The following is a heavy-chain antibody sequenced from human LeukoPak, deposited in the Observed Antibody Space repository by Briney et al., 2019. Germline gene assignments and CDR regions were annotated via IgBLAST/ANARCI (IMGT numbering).Heavy chain of an antibody. CDR2: IYHSGST. Sequence: PSETLSLTCAVSGYSISSGYYWGWIRQPPGKGLEWIGSIYHSGSTYYNPSLKSRVTISVDTSKNQFSLKLSSVTAADTAVYYCARQAMIVGDPSFDSWARGPLVTVSS. V-gene: IGHV4-38-2*01. J-gene: IGHJ4*02. D-gene: IGHD3-22*01. CDR3: ARQAMIVGDPSFDS. CDR1: GYSISSGYY.